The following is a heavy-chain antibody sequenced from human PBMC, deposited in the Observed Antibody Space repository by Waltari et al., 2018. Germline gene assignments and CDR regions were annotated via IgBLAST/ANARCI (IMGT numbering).Heavy chain of an antibody. CDR3: AKGSYSGYDLSSSFMGFLYYFDY. Sequence: EVQLLESGGGLVQPGGSLRLSCAASGFTFSSYAMSWVRQAPGKGREWVSAISGSGGSTSYADSVKGRFTISRDNSKNTLYLQMNSLRAEDTAVYYCAKGSYSGYDLSSSFMGFLYYFDYWGQGTLVTVSS. CDR2: ISGSGGST. J-gene: IGHJ4*02. V-gene: IGHV3-23*01. CDR1: GFTFSSYA. D-gene: IGHD5-12*01.